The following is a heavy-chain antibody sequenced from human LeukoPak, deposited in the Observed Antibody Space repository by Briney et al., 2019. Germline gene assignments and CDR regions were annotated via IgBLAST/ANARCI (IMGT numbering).Heavy chain of an antibody. CDR3: ARCTMVRGAAGY. Sequence: GRSLRLSCAASGFTFSSHWMHWVRQAPGKGLEWVSAISGSGGSTYYADSVKGRFTISRDNSKNTLYLQMNSLRAEDTAVYYCARCTMVRGAAGYWGQGTLVTVSS. J-gene: IGHJ4*02. V-gene: IGHV3-23*01. D-gene: IGHD3-10*01. CDR2: ISGSGGST. CDR1: GFTFSSHW.